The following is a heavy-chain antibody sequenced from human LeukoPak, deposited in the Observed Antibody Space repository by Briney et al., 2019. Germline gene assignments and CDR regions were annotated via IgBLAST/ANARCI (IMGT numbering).Heavy chain of an antibody. Sequence: PSETLSLTCAVSGYSISSGYYWGWIRQPPGKGLEWIGSIYHSGSTYYNPSLKSRVTISVDTSKNQFSLKLSSVTAADTAVYYCARLRDFDYWGQGTLVTVSS. D-gene: IGHD4-17*01. CDR1: GYSISSGYY. CDR2: IYHSGST. CDR3: ARLRDFDY. V-gene: IGHV4-38-2*01. J-gene: IGHJ4*02.